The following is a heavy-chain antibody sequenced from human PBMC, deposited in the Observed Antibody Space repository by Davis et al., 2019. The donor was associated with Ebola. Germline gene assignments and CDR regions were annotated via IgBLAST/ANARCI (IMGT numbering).Heavy chain of an antibody. CDR2: IISSSSYI. Sequence: PGGSLRLSCAASGFTFSSYWMHWVRQAPGKGLEWVSSIISSSSYIYYADSVKGRFTISRDNAKNSLYLQMNSLRAEDTAVYYCARSTTYYDFNQGVFDYWGQGTLVTVSS. V-gene: IGHV3-21*01. CDR3: ARSTTYYDFNQGVFDY. CDR1: GFTFSSYW. D-gene: IGHD3-3*01. J-gene: IGHJ4*02.